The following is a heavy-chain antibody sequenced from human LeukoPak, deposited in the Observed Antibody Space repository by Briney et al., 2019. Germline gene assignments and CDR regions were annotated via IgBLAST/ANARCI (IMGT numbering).Heavy chain of an antibody. V-gene: IGHV4-34*01. CDR3: ARGRVY. CDR2: INHSGST. Sequence: TPSETLSLTCAVYGGSFSGYYWSWIRQPPGKGLEWIGEINHSGSTNYNPSLKSRVTISVDTSKNQFSLKLSSVTAADTAVYYCARGRVYWGQGTLVTVSS. CDR1: GGSFSGYY. J-gene: IGHJ4*02.